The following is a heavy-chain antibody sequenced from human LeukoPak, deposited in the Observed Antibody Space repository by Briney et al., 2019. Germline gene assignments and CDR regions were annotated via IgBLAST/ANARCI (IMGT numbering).Heavy chain of an antibody. Sequence: SETLSLTCTVSGGSISSGGYYWSWIRQHPGRGLEWIGYIYYSGSTYYNPSPKSRVTISVDTSKNQFSLKLSSVTAADTAVYYCARGGAARLHFQNWGQGTLVTVSS. CDR1: GGSISSGGYY. CDR2: IYYSGST. D-gene: IGHD6-6*01. CDR3: ARGGAARLHFQN. V-gene: IGHV4-31*03. J-gene: IGHJ1*01.